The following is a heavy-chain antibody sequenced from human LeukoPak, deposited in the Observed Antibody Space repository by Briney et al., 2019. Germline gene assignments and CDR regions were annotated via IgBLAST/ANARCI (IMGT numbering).Heavy chain of an antibody. CDR2: VDHTGST. CDR1: DDSITMYY. V-gene: IGHV4-59*01. J-gene: IGHJ4*02. Sequence: SETLSLTCSVSDDSITMYYWTWIRQPPGKGLEWIGYVDHTGSTNFNPSLNGRVTISVDTSKNQFSLRLSSVTAADTAVYYCARVTGYMIEDYFDYWGQGTLVTVSS. D-gene: IGHD3-22*01. CDR3: ARVTGYMIEDYFDY.